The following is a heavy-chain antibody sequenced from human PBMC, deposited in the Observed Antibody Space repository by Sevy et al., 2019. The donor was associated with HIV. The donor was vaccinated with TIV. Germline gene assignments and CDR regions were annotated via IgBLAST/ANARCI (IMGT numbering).Heavy chain of an antibody. V-gene: IGHV3-7*01. CDR1: GFTFSKYW. Sequence: GGSLRLSCAASGFTFSKYWMGWVRQAPGKGLEWVANIKQDAGQKYYVDSVKGRFTISRDNAKNSLYLQMNSVRAEDTAVYFCAGDDGHYYFHYWGQGTLVTVSS. CDR3: AGDDGHYYFHY. CDR2: IKQDAGQK. J-gene: IGHJ4*02.